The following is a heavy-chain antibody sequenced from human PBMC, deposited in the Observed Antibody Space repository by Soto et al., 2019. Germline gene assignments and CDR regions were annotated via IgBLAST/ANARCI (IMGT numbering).Heavy chain of an antibody. Sequence: SETLSLTCTVSGGSISSGGYYWSWIRQHPGKGLEWIGYIYYSGSTYYNTSLKSRVTISVDTSKNQFSLKLSSVTAADTALYYCASSPSYGSGSYHLDYWGQGTLVTVSS. D-gene: IGHD3-10*01. J-gene: IGHJ4*02. V-gene: IGHV4-31*03. CDR2: IYYSGST. CDR3: ASSPSYGSGSYHLDY. CDR1: GGSISSGGYY.